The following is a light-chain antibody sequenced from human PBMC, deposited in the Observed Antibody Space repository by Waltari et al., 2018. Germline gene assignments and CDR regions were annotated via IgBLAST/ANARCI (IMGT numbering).Light chain of an antibody. J-gene: IGKJ4*01. Sequence: EVVLTQSPDTLTVSPGERATLSCRTSRSVKSNLAWYQHKPGQAPRLRMYGASTRPTGIPARFSGSEAGTEFTLTITSLRSEDFAVYYCQQYNNWPVTFGGGTKVE. CDR3: QQYNNWPVT. CDR2: GAS. V-gene: IGKV3-15*01. CDR1: RSVKSN.